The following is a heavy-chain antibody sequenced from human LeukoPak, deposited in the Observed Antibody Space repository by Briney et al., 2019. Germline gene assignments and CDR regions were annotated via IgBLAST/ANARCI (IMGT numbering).Heavy chain of an antibody. D-gene: IGHD3-22*01. V-gene: IGHV3-21*01. Sequence: PGGSLRLSCAASGFTFSDYALNWVRQAPGKGLEWVSSISSSSSYIYYADSVKGRFTTSRDNAKNSLYLQMNSLRAEDTAVYYCARHYDSNSYGPGYWGQGTLVTVSS. CDR2: ISSSSSYI. CDR1: GFTFSDYA. J-gene: IGHJ4*02. CDR3: ARHYDSNSYGPGY.